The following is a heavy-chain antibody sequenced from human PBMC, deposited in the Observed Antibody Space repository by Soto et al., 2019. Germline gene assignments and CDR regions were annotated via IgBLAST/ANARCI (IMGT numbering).Heavy chain of an antibody. V-gene: IGHV4-4*02. CDR2: FYHTGST. CDR1: GGSISSDYW. Sequence: PSETLSLTCAVSGGSISSDYWWTWVRQPAGKWLEWLGEFYHTGSTYSTPSLESRVTISVDTLKNQFSLKRSSVTAAETAVYYCARDLPTIVMATPTSWGQQTLVT. D-gene: IGHD3-22*01. J-gene: IGHJ5*02. CDR3: ARDLPTIVMATPTS.